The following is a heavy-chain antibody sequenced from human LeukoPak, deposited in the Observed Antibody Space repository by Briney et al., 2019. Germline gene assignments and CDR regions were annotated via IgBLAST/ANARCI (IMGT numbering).Heavy chain of an antibody. V-gene: IGHV4-61*05. CDR1: GGSISNSSYY. D-gene: IGHD5-24*01. Sequence: PSETLSLTCTVSGGSISNSSYYWSWIRPPPGKGLEWFGFIYYSGSTNYNPSLKSRVTISVDTSKNQFSLRLSSVTAADTAVYYYARCRDHFDYWGQGTLVTVSS. CDR2: IYYSGST. J-gene: IGHJ4*02. CDR3: ARCRDHFDY.